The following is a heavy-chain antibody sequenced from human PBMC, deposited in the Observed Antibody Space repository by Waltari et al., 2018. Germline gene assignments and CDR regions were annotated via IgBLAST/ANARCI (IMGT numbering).Heavy chain of an antibody. V-gene: IGHV3-23*01. CDR3: ARHLYSIDYLELAK. CDR1: GFNFISYA. Sequence: EEHLLESGGGLAPPGGSLSLSCAASGFNFISYALSWVRQAPGKGLEWVLGIRDSGVITKYADSVKGRFTVSRDNSKNTVFLHLNSLRAEDTAIYYCARHLYSIDYLELAKWGQGTLVTVSS. D-gene: IGHD3-22*01. J-gene: IGHJ4*02. CDR2: IRDSGVIT.